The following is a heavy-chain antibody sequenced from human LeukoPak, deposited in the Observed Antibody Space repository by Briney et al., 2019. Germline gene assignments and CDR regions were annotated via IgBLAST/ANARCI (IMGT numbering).Heavy chain of an antibody. J-gene: IGHJ6*02. V-gene: IGHV3-21*01. CDR2: ISSSSSYI. Sequence: GGSLRLSCAASGFTFSSYSMNWVRQAPGKGLEWVSSISSSSSYIYYADSVKGRFTISRDNAKNSPYLQMNSLRAEDTAVYYCARYCSSTSCYNDYYYYGMDVWGQGTTVTVSS. CDR1: GFTFSSYS. D-gene: IGHD2-2*02. CDR3: ARYCSSTSCYNDYYYYGMDV.